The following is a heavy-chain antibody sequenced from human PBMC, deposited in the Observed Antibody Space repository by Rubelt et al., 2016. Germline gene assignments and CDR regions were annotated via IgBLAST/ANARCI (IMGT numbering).Heavy chain of an antibody. J-gene: IGHJ4*02. CDR3: ARQLKLYYFDY. Sequence: QVQLQQWGAGLLKPSETLSLTCAVYGGSFSGYYWSWIRQPPGKGLEWIGEINHSGSTNYNPSLKSRVTISVDTSKNQFSLKLSSVTAADTAVYYCARQLKLYYFDYWGQGTLVTVSS. D-gene: IGHD1-1*01. CDR2: INHSGST. V-gene: IGHV4-34*01. CDR1: GGSFSGYY.